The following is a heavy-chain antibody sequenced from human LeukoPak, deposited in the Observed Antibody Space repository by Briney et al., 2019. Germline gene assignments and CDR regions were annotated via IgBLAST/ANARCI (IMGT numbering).Heavy chain of an antibody. CDR2: IYYSGST. Sequence: PSETLSLTCTVSGGSISSYYWSWLRQPPGKGLEWIGYIYYSGSTNYDPSLKSRVTISVDTSKNQFSLKLSSVTAADTAVYYCARPRYDSSGYYPGWFDPWGQGTLVTVSS. V-gene: IGHV4-59*08. D-gene: IGHD3-22*01. CDR1: GGSISSYY. CDR3: ARPRYDSSGYYPGWFDP. J-gene: IGHJ5*02.